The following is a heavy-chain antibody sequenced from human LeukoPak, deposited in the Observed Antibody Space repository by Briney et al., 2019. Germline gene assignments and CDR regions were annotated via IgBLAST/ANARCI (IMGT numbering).Heavy chain of an antibody. CDR2: IYYSGST. V-gene: IGHV4-31*03. J-gene: IGHJ4*02. CDR3: ARGTRGSMSDY. D-gene: IGHD2/OR15-2a*01. Sequence: PSETLSLTCTVSGGSISSGGYYWSWLRQHPGKGLEWIGYIYYSGSTYYNPSLKSRVTISVDTSKNQFSLKLSSVTAADTAVYYCARGTRGSMSDYWGQGTLVTVSS. CDR1: GGSISSGGYY.